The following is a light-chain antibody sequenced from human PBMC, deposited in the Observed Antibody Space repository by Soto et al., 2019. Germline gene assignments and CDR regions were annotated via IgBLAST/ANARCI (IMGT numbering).Light chain of an antibody. Sequence: QSALTQPASVSGSPGQSITISCTGTSSDVGVYNHVSWYQHHPGKAPQLMIYEVTNRPSGVSHRFSGSKSGNTASLTISGLQAEDEAHYYCSSYTSSSTDVFGTGTKVTVL. CDR1: SSDVGVYNH. CDR3: SSYTSSSTDV. V-gene: IGLV2-14*01. J-gene: IGLJ1*01. CDR2: EVT.